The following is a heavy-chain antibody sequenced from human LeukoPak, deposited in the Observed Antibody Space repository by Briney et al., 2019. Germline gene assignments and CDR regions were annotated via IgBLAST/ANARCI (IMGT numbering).Heavy chain of an antibody. Sequence: PGGSLRLSCAASGFTFSSCSMNWVRQAPGKGLEWVSYISSSSSTIYYADSVKGRFTISRDNAKNSLYLQMNSLRAEDTAVYYCARDRYYGSGSHWGQGTLVTVSS. CDR3: ARDRYYGSGSH. V-gene: IGHV3-48*01. J-gene: IGHJ4*02. CDR2: ISSSSSTI. D-gene: IGHD3-10*01. CDR1: GFTFSSCS.